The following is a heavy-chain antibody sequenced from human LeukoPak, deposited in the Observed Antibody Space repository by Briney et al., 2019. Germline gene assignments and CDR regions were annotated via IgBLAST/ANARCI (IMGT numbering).Heavy chain of an antibody. D-gene: IGHD6-13*01. V-gene: IGHV3-30*18. CDR3: AKDKNSYSTTWYGGSDY. Sequence: GGSLRLSCAASGFTFSSYGMHWVRQAPGKGLEWVAVISYDGSNKYYADSVKGRFTISRDNSKNALYLQMNTLRAEDTAVYYCAKDKNSYSTTWYGGSDYWGQGTLVTVSS. J-gene: IGHJ4*02. CDR2: ISYDGSNK. CDR1: GFTFSSYG.